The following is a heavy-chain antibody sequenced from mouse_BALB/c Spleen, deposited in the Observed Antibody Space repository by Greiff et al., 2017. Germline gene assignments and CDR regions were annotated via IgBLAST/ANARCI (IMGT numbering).Heavy chain of an antibody. Sequence: VQLQQSGAELVKPGASVKLSCTASGFNIKDTYMHWVKQRPEQGLEWIGRIDPANGNTKYDPKFQGKATITADTSSNTAYLQLSSLTSEDTAVYYCAREGDYDGGFAYWGQGTLVTVSA. V-gene: IGHV14-3*02. J-gene: IGHJ3*01. CDR1: GFNIKDTY. CDR2: IDPANGNT. D-gene: IGHD2-4*01. CDR3: AREGDYDGGFAY.